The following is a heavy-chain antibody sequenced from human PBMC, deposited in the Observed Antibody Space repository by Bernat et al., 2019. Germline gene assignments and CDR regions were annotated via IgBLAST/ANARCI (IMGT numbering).Heavy chain of an antibody. CDR1: GFTFSDYY. D-gene: IGHD2-15*01. Sequence: QVQLVESGGGLVKPGGSLRLSCAASGFTFSDYYMSWIRQAPGKGLEWVSYISTSSSYTNYADSVKGRFTISGDNAKNSLYLQMNSLRAEDTAVYYCARARGYCSGGSCYYDFDYWGQGTLVTVSS. V-gene: IGHV3-11*05. CDR3: ARARGYCSGGSCYYDFDY. J-gene: IGHJ4*02. CDR2: ISTSSSYT.